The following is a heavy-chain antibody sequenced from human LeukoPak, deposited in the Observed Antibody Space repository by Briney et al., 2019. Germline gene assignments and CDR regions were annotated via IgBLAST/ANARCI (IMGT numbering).Heavy chain of an antibody. Sequence: GGSVRLSCAASGFTFSDYYMSWIRQAPGKGLEWVSYISSSSSYTNYADSVKGRFSISRDNAKNSLYLQMNSLRAEDTAVYYCARDYDFWSGYLDYWGQGTLVTVSS. CDR3: ARDYDFWSGYLDY. J-gene: IGHJ4*02. CDR2: ISSSSSYT. V-gene: IGHV3-11*05. CDR1: GFTFSDYY. D-gene: IGHD3-3*01.